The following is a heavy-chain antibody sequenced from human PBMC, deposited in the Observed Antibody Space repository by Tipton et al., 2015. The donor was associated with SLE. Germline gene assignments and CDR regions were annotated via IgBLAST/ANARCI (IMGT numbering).Heavy chain of an antibody. CDR3: ARDSFQHYYDLAFDI. D-gene: IGHD3-22*01. CDR1: GFTFTSSG. Sequence: QSGAEVKEPGASMKVSCKASGFTFTSSGFSWVRQAPGQGLEWVGWIIPIFGTANYAQKFQGRVTITADESTSTAYMELSSLRSEDTAVYYCARDSFQHYYDLAFDIWGQGTMVTVSS. J-gene: IGHJ3*02. CDR2: IIPIFGTA. V-gene: IGHV1-69*13.